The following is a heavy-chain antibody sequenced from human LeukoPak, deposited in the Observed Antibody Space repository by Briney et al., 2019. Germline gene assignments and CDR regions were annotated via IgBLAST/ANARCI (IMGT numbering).Heavy chain of an antibody. J-gene: IGHJ4*02. CDR1: GYTFTSYG. D-gene: IGHD5-12*01. CDR3: ARDLSSQTVYSGYDSDY. CDR2: INPNSGGT. Sequence: ASVKVSCKASGYTFTSYGISWVRQAPGQGLEWMGWINPNSGGTNYAQKFQGRVTMTRDTSISTAYMELSRLRSDDTAVYYCARDLSSQTVYSGYDSDYWGQGTLVTVSS. V-gene: IGHV1-2*02.